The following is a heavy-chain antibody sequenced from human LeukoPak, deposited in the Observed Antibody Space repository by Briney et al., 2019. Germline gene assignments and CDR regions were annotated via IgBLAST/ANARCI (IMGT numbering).Heavy chain of an antibody. CDR1: GGSFSGYY. CDR2: INHSGST. J-gene: IGHJ6*02. D-gene: IGHD6-19*01. CDR3: ARNIAVAGTYYYGMDV. V-gene: IGHV4-34*01. Sequence: SETLSLTRAVYGGSFSGYYWSWIRQPPGKGLEWIGEINHSGSTNYNPSLKSRVTISVDTSKNQFSLKLSSVTAADTAVYYCARNIAVAGTYYYGMDVWGQGTTVTVPS.